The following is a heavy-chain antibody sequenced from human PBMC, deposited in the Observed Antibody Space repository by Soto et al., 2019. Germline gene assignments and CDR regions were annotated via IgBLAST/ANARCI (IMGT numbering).Heavy chain of an antibody. V-gene: IGHV3-72*01. CDR3: ARSGSDYFDY. CDR1: GFTFSNYY. CDR2: SRNKASSYTT. J-gene: IGHJ4*02. D-gene: IGHD3-3*01. Sequence: EVQLVESGGGLVQPGGSLRLSCAASGFTFSNYYMDWVRQAPGKGLEWVGRSRNKASSYTTEYAASVKGRFTISRDDSKNSVYLQMNSLKTEDTAVYYCARSGSDYFDYWGQGTLVTVSS.